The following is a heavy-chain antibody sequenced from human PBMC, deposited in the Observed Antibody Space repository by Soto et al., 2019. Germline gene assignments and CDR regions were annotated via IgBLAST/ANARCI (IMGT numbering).Heavy chain of an antibody. J-gene: IGHJ4*02. CDR2: IYHSGST. V-gene: IGHV4-38-2*01. Sequence: SETLSLTCAVSGYSISSGYYWGWIRQPPGKGLEWIGSIYHSGSTYYNPSLKSRVTISVDTSKNQFSLKLSSVTAADTAVYYCARSFNSGPYDYWGQGTLVTVSS. CDR3: ARSFNSGPYDY. CDR1: GYSISSGYY. D-gene: IGHD5-12*01.